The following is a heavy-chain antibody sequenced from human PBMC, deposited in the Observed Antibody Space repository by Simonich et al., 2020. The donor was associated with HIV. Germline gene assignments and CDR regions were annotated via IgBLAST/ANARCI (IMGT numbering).Heavy chain of an antibody. Sequence: QVQLVQSGAEVKKPGASVKVSCKASIYTFTSYGFSWVGQAPGQGLDGMERISAYKGNTNDSQKLQGRVTMTTDTATSTAYMERRSRRSDDTAVYYWARGTYSGYDWNWFDPWGQGTLVTVSS. CDR1: IYTFTSYG. CDR3: ARGTYSGYDWNWFDP. D-gene: IGHD5-12*01. CDR2: ISAYKGNT. J-gene: IGHJ5*02. V-gene: IGHV1-18*01.